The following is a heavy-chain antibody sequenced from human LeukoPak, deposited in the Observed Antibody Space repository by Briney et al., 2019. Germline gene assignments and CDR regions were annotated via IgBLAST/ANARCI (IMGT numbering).Heavy chain of an antibody. V-gene: IGHV1-18*01. Sequence: GASVKVSCEASGYSFTTYDITWVRQAPGQGLEWMGWISANNGNTNYVQKFQGKLTMTTDISTRTAYMELRRLRSDGTAVYYCALRITGTNRWYYYYYMGVWGKGTTVTVSS. CDR3: ALRITGTNRWYYYYYMGV. D-gene: IGHD1-7*01. CDR1: GYSFTTYD. CDR2: ISANNGNT. J-gene: IGHJ6*03.